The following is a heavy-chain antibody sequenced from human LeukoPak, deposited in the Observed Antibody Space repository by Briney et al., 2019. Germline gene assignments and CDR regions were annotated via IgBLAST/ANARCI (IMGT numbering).Heavy chain of an antibody. CDR2: IYYSGST. V-gene: IGHV4-4*08. CDR1: GGSISNYY. CDR3: ARDPEYFDL. J-gene: IGHJ2*01. Sequence: SETLSLTCTVSGGSISNYYWSWIRQPPGKGLEWIGYIYYSGSTYYNPSLKSRVTISVDTSKNQFSLKLSSVTAADTAVYYCARDPEYFDLWGRGTLVTVSS. D-gene: IGHD1-14*01.